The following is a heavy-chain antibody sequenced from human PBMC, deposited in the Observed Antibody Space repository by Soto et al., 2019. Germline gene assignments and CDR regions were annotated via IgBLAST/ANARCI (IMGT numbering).Heavy chain of an antibody. CDR2: IWYDGSNK. V-gene: IGHV3-33*01. Sequence: GGSLRLSCAASGFTFSSYGMHWVRQAPGKGLEWVAVIWYDGSNKYYADSVKGRFTISRDNSKNTLYLQMNSLRAEDTAVYYCATEWELRHPHGAFDIWGQGTMVTVSS. J-gene: IGHJ3*02. CDR1: GFTFSSYG. D-gene: IGHD1-26*01. CDR3: ATEWELRHPHGAFDI.